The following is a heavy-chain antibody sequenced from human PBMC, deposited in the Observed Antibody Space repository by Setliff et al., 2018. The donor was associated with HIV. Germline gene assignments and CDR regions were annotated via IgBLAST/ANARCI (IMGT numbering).Heavy chain of an antibody. CDR2: INQSGGI. CDR1: GGSFSGYY. Sequence: SETLSLTCAVSGGSFSGYYWSWIRQPPGKGLGWIGEINQSGGINYNTSLKSRVTISIDTFKNQCSMKLYSVTSADTAVYYGATASGYDLFMGAFDIWGQGTMVTVSS. J-gene: IGHJ3*02. V-gene: IGHV4-34*01. D-gene: IGHD5-12*01. CDR3: ATASGYDLFMGAFDI.